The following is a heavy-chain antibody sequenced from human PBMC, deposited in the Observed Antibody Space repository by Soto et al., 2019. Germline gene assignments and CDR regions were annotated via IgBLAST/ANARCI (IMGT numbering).Heavy chain of an antibody. Sequence: GASVKVSCKASGYTFTSYAMHWVRQAPGQRLEWMGWINAGNGNTKYSQKFQGRVTITRDTSASTAYMELSSLRSEDTAVYYCARVSRDYDFWSGYPYYYYGMDVWGQGTTVTVS. CDR1: GYTFTSYA. J-gene: IGHJ6*02. CDR2: INAGNGNT. D-gene: IGHD3-3*01. V-gene: IGHV1-3*01. CDR3: ARVSRDYDFWSGYPYYYYGMDV.